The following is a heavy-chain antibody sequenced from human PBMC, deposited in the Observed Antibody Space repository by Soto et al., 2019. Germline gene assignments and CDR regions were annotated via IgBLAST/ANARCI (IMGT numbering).Heavy chain of an antibody. CDR3: GRGPPFGR. CDR2: IYHSGST. Sequence: QLQLQESGSGLVKPSQTLSLTCAVSGGSISSGGYSWSWIRQPPGKGLEWIGYIYHSGSTYYNPALKGRGTILVDRSKDPVSPKLSSVTAADTAVFFCGRGPPFGRWGQGNLVTVSS. V-gene: IGHV4-30-2*01. D-gene: IGHD3-16*01. CDR1: GGSISSGGYS. J-gene: IGHJ4*01.